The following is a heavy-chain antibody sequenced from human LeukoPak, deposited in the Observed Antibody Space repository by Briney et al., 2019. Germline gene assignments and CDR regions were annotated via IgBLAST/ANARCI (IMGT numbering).Heavy chain of an antibody. V-gene: IGHV3-23*01. CDR1: GFTFSSYA. CDR2: ISGSGGST. CDR3: AKDLRDSSGMGPCDY. Sequence: GGSLRLSCAASGFTFSSYAMSWVRQAPGKGLEWVSAISGSGGSTYYADSVKGRFTISRDNSKNTLYLQMNSLRAEDTAVYYCAKDLRDSSGMGPCDYWGQGTLVTVSS. D-gene: IGHD3-22*01. J-gene: IGHJ4*02.